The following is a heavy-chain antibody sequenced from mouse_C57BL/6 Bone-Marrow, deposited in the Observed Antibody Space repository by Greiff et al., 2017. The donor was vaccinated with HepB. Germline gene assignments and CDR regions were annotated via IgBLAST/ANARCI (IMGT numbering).Heavy chain of an antibody. Sequence: EVQLQQSGPELVKPGASVKISCKASGYTFTDYYMNWVKQSHGKSLEWIGDINPNNGGTSYNQKFKGKATLTVDKSSSTAYMELRSLTSEDSAVYYCARGELRLPEDYWGQGTTLTVSS. J-gene: IGHJ2*01. V-gene: IGHV1-26*01. CDR3: ARGELRLPEDY. D-gene: IGHD3-2*02. CDR2: INPNNGGT. CDR1: GYTFTDYY.